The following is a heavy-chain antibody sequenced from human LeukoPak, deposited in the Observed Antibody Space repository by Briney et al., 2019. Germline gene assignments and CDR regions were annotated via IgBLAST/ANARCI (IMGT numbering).Heavy chain of an antibody. V-gene: IGHV4-59*08. CDR1: GGSISSFY. J-gene: IGHJ4*02. Sequence: SETLSLTCTVSGGSISSFYWSWIRQSPEKGLEWVGYIYYTGSTNYNPSLKSRVTILVDTSKSQFSLKLSSVSAADTAVYYCARWNNLGIRYFDYWGQGTVVSVST. D-gene: IGHD7-27*01. CDR2: IYYTGST. CDR3: ARWNNLGIRYFDY.